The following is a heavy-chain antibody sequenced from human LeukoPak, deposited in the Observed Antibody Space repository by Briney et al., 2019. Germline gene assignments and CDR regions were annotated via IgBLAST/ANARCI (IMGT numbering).Heavy chain of an antibody. CDR3: AKEPPGIAVAGADY. J-gene: IGHJ4*02. CDR1: GFTFTNYA. Sequence: GGSLRLSCVGTGFTFTNYAMSWVRQAPGKGLEWVSGISGGGGKTSYADPVKGRFTISRDNSKNTVYLQMNSLRAEDTAVYYCAKEPPGIAVAGADYWGQGTLVTVSS. V-gene: IGHV3-23*01. D-gene: IGHD6-19*01. CDR2: ISGGGGKT.